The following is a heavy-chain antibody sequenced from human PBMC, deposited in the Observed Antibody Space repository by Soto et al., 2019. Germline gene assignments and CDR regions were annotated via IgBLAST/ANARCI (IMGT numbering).Heavy chain of an antibody. CDR3: ATYVVDQRAFDY. Sequence: EVQLLESGGGLVQPGGSLRLSCAASGFTFSSYAMSWVRQAPGKGLEWVSAISGSGGSKYYADSVQGRFTISRDNSKNTLYLQMNSLRAEDTAVYYCATYVVDQRAFDYWGQGTLVTVSS. V-gene: IGHV3-23*01. CDR2: ISGSGGSK. D-gene: IGHD2-2*01. J-gene: IGHJ4*02. CDR1: GFTFSSYA.